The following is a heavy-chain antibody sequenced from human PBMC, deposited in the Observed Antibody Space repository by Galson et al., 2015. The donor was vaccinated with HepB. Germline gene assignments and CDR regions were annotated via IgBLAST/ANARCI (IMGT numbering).Heavy chain of an antibody. CDR2: ISTSSSST. CDR1: GFTFSNYY. D-gene: IGHD1-26*01. V-gene: IGHV3-11*06. Sequence: SLRLSCAASGFTFSNYYMSWIRQAPGKGLECISYISTSSSSTNADSVKGRFTISRDNAKNSLYLQMNSLRDDDTAVFYCARLVGAGPTGYFDYWGQGILVTVSS. CDR3: ARLVGAGPTGYFDY. J-gene: IGHJ4*02.